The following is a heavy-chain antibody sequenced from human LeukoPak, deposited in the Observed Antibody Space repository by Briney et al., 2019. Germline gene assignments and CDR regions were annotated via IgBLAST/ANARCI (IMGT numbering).Heavy chain of an antibody. D-gene: IGHD1-26*01. CDR1: GFTFTSYA. CDR2: ISDGGDIT. V-gene: IGHV3-23*01. CDR3: AKGASGNSMWYFDY. J-gene: IGHJ4*02. Sequence: GGSLRLSCAASGFTFTSYAMSWVRQAPAKGLEWVSGISDGGDITSYADSVKGRFSISRDNSKNTLDLQMNSLRAEDTAVYYCAKGASGNSMWYFDYWGQGTLVTVSS.